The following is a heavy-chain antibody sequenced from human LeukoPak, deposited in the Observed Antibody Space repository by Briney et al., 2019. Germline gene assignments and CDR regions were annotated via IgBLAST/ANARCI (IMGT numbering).Heavy chain of an antibody. Sequence: PGGSLRLSCAASGFTFSSYGMHWVRQAPGKGLEWVAYIRYDGSNKYYADSVKGRFTISRDNSKNTLYLQMNSLRLEDTALYYCPVRGESSSYSFDYWGQGTLVTVSS. CDR1: GFTFSSYG. V-gene: IGHV3-30*02. D-gene: IGHD3-16*01. CDR2: IRYDGSNK. J-gene: IGHJ4*02. CDR3: PVRGESSSYSFDY.